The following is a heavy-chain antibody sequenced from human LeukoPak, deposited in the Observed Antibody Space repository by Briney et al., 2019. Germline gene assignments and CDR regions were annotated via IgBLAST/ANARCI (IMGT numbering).Heavy chain of an antibody. Sequence: GGSLRLSCAASGFTFSSYAMSWVRQAPGKGLEWVSGISGSGGNTYYADSVKGRFTISRDNSKNTLYLQMSSLRAEDTAVYYCAKEAVDYDILTGYYTTGYFDYWGQGALVTVSS. CDR2: ISGSGGNT. CDR1: GFTFSSYA. D-gene: IGHD3-9*01. V-gene: IGHV3-23*01. CDR3: AKEAVDYDILTGYYTTGYFDY. J-gene: IGHJ4*02.